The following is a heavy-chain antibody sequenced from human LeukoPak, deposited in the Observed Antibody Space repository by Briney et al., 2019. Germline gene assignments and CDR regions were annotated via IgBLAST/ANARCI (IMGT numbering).Heavy chain of an antibody. CDR3: ARDSLHCSLGVSRYQYYMDV. CDR1: GFSFDNYA. Sequence: AGGSLRLSCAASGFSFDNYAMSWVRQAPGKGLEWVSTISGSGGEVSYADSVKGRFTLSRDNSRKMLDLETNNLRAEDTAVYFCARDSLHCSLGVSRYQYYMDVWGKGTTVTVSS. V-gene: IGHV3-23*01. CDR2: ISGSGGEV. J-gene: IGHJ6*03. D-gene: IGHD2-15*01.